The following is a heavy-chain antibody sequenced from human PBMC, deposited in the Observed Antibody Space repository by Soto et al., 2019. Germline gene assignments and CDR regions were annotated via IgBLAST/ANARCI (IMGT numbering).Heavy chain of an antibody. V-gene: IGHV3-23*01. CDR2: ISGSGGST. Sequence: GVLRLSCAASGFTFSSYAMSWVRQAPGKGLEWVSAISGSGGSTYYADSVKGRFTISRDNSKNTLYLQMNSLRAEDTAVYYCAKDFGGYGDVFDYWGQGTLVTVSS. CDR3: AKDFGGYGDVFDY. D-gene: IGHD4-17*01. J-gene: IGHJ4*02. CDR1: GFTFSSYA.